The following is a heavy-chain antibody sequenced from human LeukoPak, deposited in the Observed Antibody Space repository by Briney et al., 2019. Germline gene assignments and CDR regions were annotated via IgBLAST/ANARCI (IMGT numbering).Heavy chain of an antibody. CDR3: ARAPARITIFGVAPGGFDY. CDR1: GFTFSSYW. D-gene: IGHD3-3*01. Sequence: GGSLRLSCAASGFTFSSYWMSWVRQAPGKGLEWVANIKQDGSEKYYVDSVKGRFTISRDNAKNSLYLQMNSLRAEDTAVYYCARAPARITIFGVAPGGFDYWGQGTLVTVSS. V-gene: IGHV3-7*01. CDR2: IKQDGSEK. J-gene: IGHJ4*02.